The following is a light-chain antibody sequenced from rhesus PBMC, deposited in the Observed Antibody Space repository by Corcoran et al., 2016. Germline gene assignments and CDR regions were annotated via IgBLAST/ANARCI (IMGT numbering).Light chain of an antibody. V-gene: IGKV1-22*01. CDR3: QQYSSSPRT. J-gene: IGKJ1*01. CDR1: QSISSW. Sequence: DIQMTQSPSSLSASVGDTVTISCRASQSISSWLAWYQQKPGKAPNLLIYKASTLQSGVPSRFSGSGSGTDVTLTLSGLQSEDFATYYCQQYSSSPRTFGPGTKVEIK. CDR2: KAS.